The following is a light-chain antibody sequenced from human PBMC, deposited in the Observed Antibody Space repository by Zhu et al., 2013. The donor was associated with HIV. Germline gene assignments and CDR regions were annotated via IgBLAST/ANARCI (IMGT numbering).Light chain of an antibody. J-gene: IGKJ1*01. CDR3: LQSYLYPWT. CDR2: GAS. V-gene: IGKV1-6*01. Sequence: AIQMTQSPSSLSASVGDRVTITCRASQGIRTDLGWYQQKPGKAPKLLIFGASALQSGVPSRFSGSGTGTEFTLTIISLQPEDFATYYCLQSYLYPWTFGQGTKVEMK. CDR1: QGIRTD.